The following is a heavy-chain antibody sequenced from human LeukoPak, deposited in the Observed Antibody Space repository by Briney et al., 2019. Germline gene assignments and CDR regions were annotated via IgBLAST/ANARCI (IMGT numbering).Heavy chain of an antibody. CDR2: IYHSGST. V-gene: IGHV4-4*02. Sequence: SGTLSLTCAVSGGSISSSNWWSWVRQPPGKGLEWIGEIYHSGSTNYNPSLKSRVTISVDKSKNQFSLKLSSVTAADTAVYYCARDPQTSAAAASFDYWGQGTLVTVSS. D-gene: IGHD6-13*01. J-gene: IGHJ4*02. CDR3: ARDPQTSAAAASFDY. CDR1: GGSISSSNW.